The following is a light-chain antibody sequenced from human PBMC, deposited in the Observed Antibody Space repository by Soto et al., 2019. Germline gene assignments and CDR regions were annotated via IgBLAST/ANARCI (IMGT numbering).Light chain of an antibody. CDR3: QQRSNWPREIN. V-gene: IGKV3-11*01. Sequence: EIVLTQSPAGLSLPAGEGATLSCSSSQSVSSYLAWYQQKPGQAPRLLIYDASNRATGIPARFSGSGSGTDVTLTISRLEPEDFAVYYCQQRSNWPREINCGQGTRRAIK. J-gene: IGKJ5*01. CDR2: DAS. CDR1: QSVSSY.